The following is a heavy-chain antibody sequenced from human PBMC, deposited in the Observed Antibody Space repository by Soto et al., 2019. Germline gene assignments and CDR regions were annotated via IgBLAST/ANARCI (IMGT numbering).Heavy chain of an antibody. Sequence: SETLSLTCSVSGGSMSEYFWSWIRQSPGKGLEWIGYIYYLGSTDYNPSLKGRVTISVDTSKRQFSLRLTSVTAADTAVYYCARDGYDGSGSPYPAYWGPGTQVTVSS. CDR1: GGSMSEYF. CDR2: IYYLGST. D-gene: IGHD3-10*01. V-gene: IGHV4-59*01. CDR3: ARDGYDGSGSPYPAY. J-gene: IGHJ4*02.